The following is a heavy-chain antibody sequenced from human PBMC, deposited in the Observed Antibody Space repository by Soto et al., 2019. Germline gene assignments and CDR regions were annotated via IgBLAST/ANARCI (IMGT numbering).Heavy chain of an antibody. D-gene: IGHD1-1*01. CDR2: IDNDGSAT. CDR3: ARDNWNSY. J-gene: IGHJ4*02. CDR1: GFTFNIYW. V-gene: IGHV3-74*01. Sequence: GGSLRPSCVASGFTFNIYWMHWVRQAPGKGLEWVSRIDNDGSATTYADSVKGRFTISRDNAKSTLFLQMNTLRVDDTAVYYCARDNWNSYWGQGTLVTVSS.